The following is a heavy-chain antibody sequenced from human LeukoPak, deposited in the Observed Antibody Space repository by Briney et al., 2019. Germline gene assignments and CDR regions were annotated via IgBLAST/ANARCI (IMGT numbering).Heavy chain of an antibody. V-gene: IGHV4-59*01. CDR2: IYYSGST. J-gene: IGHJ4*02. Sequence: PSETLSLTCTVSGVSISNYYWSWIRQSPGKGLEWIGYIYYSGSTNYNPSFKSRVTISEDTSKNQISLKLRSVTAADTAVYYCARGDWYFDYWGQGILVTVSP. CDR1: GVSISNYY. D-gene: IGHD2-21*01. CDR3: ARGDWYFDY.